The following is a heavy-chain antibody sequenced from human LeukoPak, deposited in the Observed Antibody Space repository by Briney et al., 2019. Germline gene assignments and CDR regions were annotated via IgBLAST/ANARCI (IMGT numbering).Heavy chain of an antibody. V-gene: IGHV1-46*01. CDR3: AREDTAMVITDAFDI. CDR1: GYTFTGYW. J-gene: IGHJ3*02. CDR2: ISPSGGST. Sequence: GASVKVSCKAFGYTFTGYWMHWVRQAPGQGPEWMGVISPSGGSTIYAQKFKGRVTLTRDMSTSTVYMELSSLRSEDTAVYYCAREDTAMVITDAFDIWGQGTMVTVSS. D-gene: IGHD5-18*01.